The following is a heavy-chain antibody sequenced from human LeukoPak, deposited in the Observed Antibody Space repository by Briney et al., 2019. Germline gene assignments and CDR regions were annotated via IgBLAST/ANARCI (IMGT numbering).Heavy chain of an antibody. CDR1: GFTFSSYE. J-gene: IGHJ4*02. CDR2: ISSSGSTI. Sequence: SGGSLRLSCAASGFTFSSYEMNWVRQAPGKGLEWVSYISSSGSTIYYADSVKGRFTISRDNAKNSLYLQMNSLRAEDTAVHYCARDSRGAYDILTGYWDYWGQGTLVTVSS. CDR3: ARDSRGAYDILTGYWDY. V-gene: IGHV3-48*03. D-gene: IGHD3-9*01.